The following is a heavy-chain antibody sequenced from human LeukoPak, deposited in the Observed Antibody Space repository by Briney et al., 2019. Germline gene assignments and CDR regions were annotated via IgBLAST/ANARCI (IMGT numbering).Heavy chain of an antibody. CDR3: ARDGLHLERCGLDV. V-gene: IGHV1-69*01. D-gene: IGHD1-1*01. J-gene: IGHJ6*04. CDR1: GGSFSRDA. CDR2: IIPIFGTT. Sequence: ASVKVSCKASGGSFSRDAISWVRQAPGQGLEWMGGIIPIFGTTKYAQKLQDRVMITADEFTSTAFRELTRLSSEDTAIYYCARDGLHLERCGLDVWGKGTTVTVSS.